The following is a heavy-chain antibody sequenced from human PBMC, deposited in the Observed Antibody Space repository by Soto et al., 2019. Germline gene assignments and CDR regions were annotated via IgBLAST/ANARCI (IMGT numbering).Heavy chain of an antibody. CDR3: ARGDATKIVVTTYYGMDV. CDR2: IIPVFGTA. J-gene: IGHJ6*02. V-gene: IGHV1-69*12. Sequence: QVQLVQSGAEVKKPGSSVKVSCKASGGSLSNYGISWVRQAPGQGLEWMGGIIPVFGTANYAQKFKGRVTIPADESTSIVYMDVTSLRSEDTAVYYCARGDATKIVVTTYYGMDVWGQGTTVTVSS. D-gene: IGHD4-17*01. CDR1: GGSLSNYG.